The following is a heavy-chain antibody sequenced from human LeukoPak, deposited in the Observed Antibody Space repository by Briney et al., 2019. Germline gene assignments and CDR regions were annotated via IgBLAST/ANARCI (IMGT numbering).Heavy chain of an antibody. CDR3: GHCTTTSCYAGGY. CDR1: GFTFSSYS. V-gene: IGHV3-21*01. J-gene: IGHJ4*02. Sequence: GGSLKLSCAASGFTFSSYSITWVRQAPGKGLEWVSSISSSSTYMYYADSVRGRFTISRDNAQNSLYLQMNSLRDEDTALYYCGHCTTTSCYAGGYWGQGTLVTVSS. CDR2: ISSSSTYM. D-gene: IGHD2-2*01.